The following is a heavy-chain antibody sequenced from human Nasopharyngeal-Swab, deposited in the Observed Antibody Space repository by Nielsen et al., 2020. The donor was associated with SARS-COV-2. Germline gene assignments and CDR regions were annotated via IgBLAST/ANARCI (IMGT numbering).Heavy chain of an antibody. CDR2: IRSKANSYAT. D-gene: IGHD3-10*01. CDR1: GFTFSCSA. V-gene: IGHV3-73*01. J-gene: IGHJ3*02. Sequence: GESLKISCAASGFTFSCSAMHWVRQASGKGLEWVGRIRSKANSYATAYAASVKGRFTISRDDSKNTAYLQMNSLKTEDTAVYYCTRREESGDDAFEIWGQGTMVTVSS. CDR3: TRREESGDDAFEI.